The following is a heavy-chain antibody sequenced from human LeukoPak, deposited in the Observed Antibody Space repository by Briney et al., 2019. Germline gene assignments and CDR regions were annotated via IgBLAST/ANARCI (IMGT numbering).Heavy chain of an antibody. Sequence: SETLSLTCTVSGGSISSSSYYWGWIRQPPGKGLEWIGSIYYSGSTYYNPSLRSRVTISVDTSKNQFSLKLSSVTAADTAVYYCARAVGGKFDYWGQGTLVTVSS. J-gene: IGHJ4*02. CDR3: ARAVGGKFDY. V-gene: IGHV4-39*07. CDR1: GGSISSSSYY. CDR2: IYYSGST. D-gene: IGHD4-23*01.